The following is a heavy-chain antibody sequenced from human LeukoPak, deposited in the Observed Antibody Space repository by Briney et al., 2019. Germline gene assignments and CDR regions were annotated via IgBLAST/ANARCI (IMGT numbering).Heavy chain of an antibody. D-gene: IGHD5-12*01. CDR3: ARIGGYSGYATH. J-gene: IGHJ4*02. Sequence: PSETLSLTCTVSGGSISSYYWRWIRQPPEKGLEWLGYILYSGTTKPTPSHKSRLTISVDTSKHQISLKLSSVTAADAAVYYCARIGGYSGYATHWGQGTLVTVSS. V-gene: IGHV4-59*08. CDR2: ILYSGTT. CDR1: GGSISSYY.